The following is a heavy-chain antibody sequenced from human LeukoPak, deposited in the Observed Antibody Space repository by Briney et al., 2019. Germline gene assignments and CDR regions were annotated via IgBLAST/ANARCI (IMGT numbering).Heavy chain of an antibody. CDR3: ARDVFYGSGSAFDY. CDR2: ISAHNGNT. D-gene: IGHD3-10*01. CDR1: GYTFTSYG. V-gene: IGHV1-18*01. J-gene: IGHJ4*02. Sequence: ASVKVSCRASGYTFTSYGISWVRQAPGQGLEWMGWISAHNGNTNYAQKFQGRVTITADESTSTAYMELSSLRSEDTAVYYCARDVFYGSGSAFDYWGQGTLVTVSS.